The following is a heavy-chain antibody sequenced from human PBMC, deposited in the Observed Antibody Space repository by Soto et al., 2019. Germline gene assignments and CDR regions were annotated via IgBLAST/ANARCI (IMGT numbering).Heavy chain of an antibody. V-gene: IGHV3-66*04. D-gene: IGHD5-18*01. CDR3: ARHGYSYGGGYFDY. CDR2: IYSGGSA. CDR1: GFTVSSNY. J-gene: IGHJ4*02. Sequence: EVQLVESGGGLVQPGGSLRLSCAASGFTVSSNYMSWVRQAPGKGLEWVSVIYSGGSAYYADSVKGRFTISRDNSKNTLYLQMNSLRAEHTAVYYCARHGYSYGGGYFDYWGQGTLSPSPQ.